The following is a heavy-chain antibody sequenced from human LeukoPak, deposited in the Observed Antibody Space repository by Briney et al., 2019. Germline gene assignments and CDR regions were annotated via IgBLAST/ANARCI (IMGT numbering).Heavy chain of an antibody. CDR2: IWYDGSNK. J-gene: IGHJ6*02. Sequence: GGSLRLSCAASTFTFSTYWMTWVRQAPGKGLEWVAVIWYDGSNKYYADSVKGRFTISRDNSKNTLYLQMNSLRAEDTAVYYCARGGQQLVQSYYYGMDVWGQGTTVTVSS. CDR3: ARGGQQLVQSYYYGMDV. D-gene: IGHD6-13*01. CDR1: TFTFSTYW. V-gene: IGHV3-33*08.